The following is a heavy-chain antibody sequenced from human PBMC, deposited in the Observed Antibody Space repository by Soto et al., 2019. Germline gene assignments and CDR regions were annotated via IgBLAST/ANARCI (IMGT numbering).Heavy chain of an antibody. D-gene: IGHD5-12*01. Sequence: EVQLLESGGGLVQPGGSLRLSCAASGFTFSTNSMTWVRQAPGKGLEWVCGISGGGDSTHYADSVKGRFTMSRDNSKKMVYLQMNSLTADDTAVYFCSKWDGYGDQWGQGTLVTVSS. J-gene: IGHJ5*02. CDR3: SKWDGYGDQ. CDR2: ISGGGDST. V-gene: IGHV3-23*01. CDR1: GFTFSTNS.